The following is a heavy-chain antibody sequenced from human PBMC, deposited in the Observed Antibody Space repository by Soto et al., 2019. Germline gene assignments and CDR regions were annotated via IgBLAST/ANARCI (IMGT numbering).Heavy chain of an antibody. CDR1: GDSVSSNSAA. Sequence: SQTLSLTCAISGDSVSSNSAAWNWIRQSPSRGLEWLGRTYYRSKWYNDYAVSVKSRITINPDTSKNQFSLQLNSVTPEDTAVYYCARGESRWYPYYYYGMDVWGQGTTVTVSS. J-gene: IGHJ6*02. D-gene: IGHD6-13*01. CDR2: TYYRSKWYN. V-gene: IGHV6-1*01. CDR3: ARGESRWYPYYYYGMDV.